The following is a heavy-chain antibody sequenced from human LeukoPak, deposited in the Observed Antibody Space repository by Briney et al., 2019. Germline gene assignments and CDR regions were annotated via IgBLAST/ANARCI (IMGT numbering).Heavy chain of an antibody. V-gene: IGHV1-18*01. J-gene: IGHJ6*02. CDR3: ARGPIVVVPAASYDYYGMDV. D-gene: IGHD2-2*01. Sequence: ASVKVSCKASGYTFTSYGISWVRQAPGQGLEWMGWISAYNGNTNYAQKLQGRVTVTTDTSTSTAYMELRSLRSDDTAVYYCARGPIVVVPAASYDYYGMDVWGQGTTVTVSS. CDR2: ISAYNGNT. CDR1: GYTFTSYG.